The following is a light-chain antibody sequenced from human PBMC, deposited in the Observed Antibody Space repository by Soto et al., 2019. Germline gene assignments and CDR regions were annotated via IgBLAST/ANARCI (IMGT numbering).Light chain of an antibody. V-gene: IGKV1-5*01. CDR1: QSISTW. CDR2: DAS. Sequence: DIPMTQSPSTLSASVGDRVTITCRASQSISTWLAWYQQKPGKAPNLLIYDASSLQSGVPSRFSGSGSGTEFTLTINSLQPDDFATYYCQQYNSYWTFGQGTKVEIK. J-gene: IGKJ1*01. CDR3: QQYNSYWT.